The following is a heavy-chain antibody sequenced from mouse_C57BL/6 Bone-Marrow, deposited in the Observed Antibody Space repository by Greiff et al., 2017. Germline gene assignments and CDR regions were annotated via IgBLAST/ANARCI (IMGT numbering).Heavy chain of an antibody. Sequence: EVQGVESGGGLVKPGGSLKLSCAASGFPFSSYAMSWVRQTPEKRLEWVATISDGGSYTSYPDNVKGRFTISRDNAKNNLYLQMSHLKSEDTAMYYCARGIYCYAMDYWGQGTSVTVSS. J-gene: IGHJ4*01. CDR3: ARGIYCYAMDY. CDR1: GFPFSSYA. V-gene: IGHV5-4*01. D-gene: IGHD2-1*01. CDR2: ISDGGSYT.